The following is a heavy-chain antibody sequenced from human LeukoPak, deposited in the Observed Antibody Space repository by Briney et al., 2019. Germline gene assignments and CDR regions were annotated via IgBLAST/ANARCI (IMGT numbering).Heavy chain of an antibody. CDR2: IYYSGST. J-gene: IGHJ4*02. CDR3: ARQHCSGGSCYEVDY. V-gene: IGHV4-59*01. D-gene: IGHD2-15*01. Sequence: PSETLSLTCTVSGGSISSYYWSWIRQPPGKGLEWIGYIYYSGSTNYNPSLKSRVTISVDTSKNQFSLKLSSVTAADTAVYYCARQHCSGGSCYEVDYWGQGTLVTVSS. CDR1: GGSISSYY.